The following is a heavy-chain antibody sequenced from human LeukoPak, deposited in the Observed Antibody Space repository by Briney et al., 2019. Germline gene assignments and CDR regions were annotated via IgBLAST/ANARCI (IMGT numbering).Heavy chain of an antibody. CDR2: ISGSGDTT. V-gene: IGHV3-23*01. J-gene: IGHJ3*02. CDR3: ARDLPLGGGWYFSEDDAFDI. CDR1: GFTFSSYA. Sequence: GGSLRLSCAASGFTFSSYAMSWVRQAPGKGLEWVSAISGSGDTTDFADSVKGRFTISRDNSKNTLYLQMNSLRAEDTAVYYCARDLPLGGGWYFSEDDAFDIWGQGTMVTASS. D-gene: IGHD6-19*01.